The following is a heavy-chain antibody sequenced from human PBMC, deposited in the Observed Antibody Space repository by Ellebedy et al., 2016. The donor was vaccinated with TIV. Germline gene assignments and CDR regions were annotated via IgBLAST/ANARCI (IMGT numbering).Heavy chain of an antibody. D-gene: IGHD1-14*01. Sequence: PGGSLRLSCAASGFTFSDHYMDWVRQAPGKGLERVARIRRRVNGYTTEYAASVKGRFTISRDDSRNSLYLQMNSVTTDDAAVYYCVRGEPMTTMWYLDLWGRGTLVSVSS. V-gene: IGHV3-72*01. CDR2: IRRRVNGYTT. CDR3: VRGEPMTTMWYLDL. CDR1: GFTFSDHY. J-gene: IGHJ2*01.